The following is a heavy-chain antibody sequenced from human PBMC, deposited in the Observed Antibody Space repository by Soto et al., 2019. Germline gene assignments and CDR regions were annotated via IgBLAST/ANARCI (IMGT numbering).Heavy chain of an antibody. CDR1: GFTFSSYA. D-gene: IGHD5-18*01. V-gene: IGHV3-30-3*01. CDR2: ISYDGSNK. CDR3: ARVGIGYSYGHFDY. J-gene: IGHJ4*02. Sequence: GGSLRLSCAASGFTFSSYAMHWVRQAPGKGLEWVAVISYDGSNKYYADSVKGRFTISRDNSKNTLYLQMNSLRAEDTAVYYCARVGIGYSYGHFDYWGQGTLVTVSS.